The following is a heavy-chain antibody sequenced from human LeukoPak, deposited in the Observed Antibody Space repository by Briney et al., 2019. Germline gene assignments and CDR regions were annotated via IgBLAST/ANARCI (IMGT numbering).Heavy chain of an antibody. V-gene: IGHV3-30-3*01. Sequence: GRSLRLSCAASGFTFSSYAMHWVRQAPGKGLEWVAVISYDGSNKYYADSVEGRFTISRDNSKNTLYLQMNSLRAEDTAVYYCARVPVLRFLEWLLFYWGQGTLVTVSS. CDR1: GFTFSSYA. D-gene: IGHD3-3*01. CDR3: ARVPVLRFLEWLLFY. CDR2: ISYDGSNK. J-gene: IGHJ4*02.